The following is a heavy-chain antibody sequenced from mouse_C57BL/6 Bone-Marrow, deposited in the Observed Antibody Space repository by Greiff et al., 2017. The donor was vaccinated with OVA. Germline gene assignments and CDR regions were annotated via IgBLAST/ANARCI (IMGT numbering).Heavy chain of an antibody. CDR1: GYSITSDY. CDR2: ISYSGST. V-gene: IGHV3-8*01. D-gene: IGHD1-1*01. CDR3: ARSPYYYGLYWYFDV. Sequence: EVNVVESGPGLAKPSQTLSLTCSVTGYSITSDYWNWIRKFPGNKLEYMGYISYSGSTYYNPSLKSRISITRDTSKNQYYLQLNSVTTEDTATYYCARSPYYYGLYWYFDVWGTGTTVTVSS. J-gene: IGHJ1*03.